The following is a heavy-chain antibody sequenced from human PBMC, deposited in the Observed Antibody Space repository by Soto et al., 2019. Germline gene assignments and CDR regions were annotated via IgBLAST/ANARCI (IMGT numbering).Heavy chain of an antibody. CDR2: INPSGGST. CDR3: ARSSHRIASARTQHFCFDP. CDR1: GYTFTSYY. V-gene: IGHV1-46*01. J-gene: IGHJ5*02. Sequence: QVPLVHSGAEVKKPVASVKVSCKASGYTFTSYYMHWVRQAPGQGLSWMGIINPSGGSTSYEQKFQGRVNMTRYKSTSTVYMGLSSLRSEDTAVYYCARSSHRIASARTQHFCFDPWGQGTMVIVSS. D-gene: IGHD6-13*01.